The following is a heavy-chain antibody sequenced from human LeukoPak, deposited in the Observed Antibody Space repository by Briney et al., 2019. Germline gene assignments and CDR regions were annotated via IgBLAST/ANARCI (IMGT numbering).Heavy chain of an antibody. D-gene: IGHD3-9*01. J-gene: IGHJ4*02. CDR1: GYTFTSYD. Sequence: ASVKVSCKASGYTFTSYDINWARQATGQGLEWMGWMNPDTGNTGYAQKFQGRVTMTRNTSITTAYMELSSLQSEDTAVYYCARRPFKYYDILTGYYRSEFEYWGQGTLVTVSS. V-gene: IGHV1-8*01. CDR3: ARRPFKYYDILTGYYRSEFEY. CDR2: MNPDTGNT.